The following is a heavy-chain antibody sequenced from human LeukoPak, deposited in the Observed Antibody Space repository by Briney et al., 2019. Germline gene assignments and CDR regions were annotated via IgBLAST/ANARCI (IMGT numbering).Heavy chain of an antibody. V-gene: IGHV3-20*04. J-gene: IGHJ3*01. Sequence: GGSLRLSCVASGFNFEDYGMTWVRRAPGRGLEWVSGLHWHGRDPDYADPVKGRFTISRDNAKTSLYLEMEGLRSEDTAVYFCVRGQRAFDVWGQGTPVTVSS. CDR1: GFNFEDYG. CDR3: VRGQRAFDV. CDR2: LHWHGRDP.